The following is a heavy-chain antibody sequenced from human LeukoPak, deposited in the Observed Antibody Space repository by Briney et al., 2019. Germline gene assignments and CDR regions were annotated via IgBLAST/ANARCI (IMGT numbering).Heavy chain of an antibody. D-gene: IGHD4-17*01. CDR1: GYTFTSYG. Sequence: GSVKVSCKASGYTFTSYGVSWVRQAPGQGLEWMGWISAYNGNTNYAQKLQGRVTMTTDTSTSTAYMELRSLRSDDTAVYYCARVPPYGNNWFDPWGQGTLVTVSS. CDR2: ISAYNGNT. V-gene: IGHV1-18*01. CDR3: ARVPPYGNNWFDP. J-gene: IGHJ5*02.